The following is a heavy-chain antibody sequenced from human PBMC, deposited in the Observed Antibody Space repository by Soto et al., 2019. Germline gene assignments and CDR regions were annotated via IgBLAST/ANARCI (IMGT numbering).Heavy chain of an antibody. D-gene: IGHD3-10*01. CDR3: ARDHGSGSYYHGMDV. Sequence: ASVKVSCKASGYAFSSYGITWLRQAPGQGLEWMGWISVYSGKTNYAQKLQGRVTMTTDTSTSTAYMELRSLRSDDTAVYYCARDHGSGSYYHGMDVWGQGTTVTVSS. CDR1: GYAFSSYG. J-gene: IGHJ6*02. V-gene: IGHV1-18*04. CDR2: ISVYSGKT.